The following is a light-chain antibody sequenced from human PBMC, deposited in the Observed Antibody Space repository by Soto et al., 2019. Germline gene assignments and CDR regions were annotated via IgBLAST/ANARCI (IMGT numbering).Light chain of an antibody. Sequence: DIVMTQSPATLSVSPGERATLSCRASQSISNNLAWYQQKPGQAPRLLIYGASTRATGIPARFSGSGSGTDFTLTISSLQSEDFAVYYCQQYNNWPLLTFGGGAKVEIK. CDR2: GAS. J-gene: IGKJ4*01. V-gene: IGKV3-15*01. CDR1: QSISNN. CDR3: QQYNNWPLLT.